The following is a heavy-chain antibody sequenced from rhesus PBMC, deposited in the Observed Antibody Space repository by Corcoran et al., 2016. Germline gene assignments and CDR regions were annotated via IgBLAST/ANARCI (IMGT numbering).Heavy chain of an antibody. V-gene: IGHV4-65*01. J-gene: IGHJ4*01. D-gene: IGHD5-12*01. CDR1: GGSISSRNW. Sequence: QVQLQESGPGLVKPSETLSLTCAVSGGSISSRNWWSWIRQPPGKGLEWVGYISGSSGSPYYNPSLKSRVTISTDTSKNQFSLKLSSVTAADTAVYYCARENPDTATALDYWGQGVLVTVSS. CDR3: ARENPDTATALDY. CDR2: ISGSSGSP.